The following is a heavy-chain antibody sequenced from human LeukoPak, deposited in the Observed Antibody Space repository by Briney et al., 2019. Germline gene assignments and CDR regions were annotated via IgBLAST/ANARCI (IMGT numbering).Heavy chain of an antibody. J-gene: IGHJ6*04. CDR3: VKGYCSSTSCSYYYYYGMDV. CDR2: ISSNGGST. V-gene: IGHV3-64D*06. CDR1: GFTFSSYA. D-gene: IGHD2-2*01. Sequence: WGSLRLSCSASGFTFSSYAMHWVRQAPGKGLEYVSAISSNGGSTYYADSVKGRFTISRDNSKNTLYLQMSSLRAEDTAVYYCVKGYCSSTSCSYYYYYGMDVWGKGTTVTVSS.